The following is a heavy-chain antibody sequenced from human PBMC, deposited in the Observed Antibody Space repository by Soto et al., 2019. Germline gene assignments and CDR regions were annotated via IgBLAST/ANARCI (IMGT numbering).Heavy chain of an antibody. D-gene: IGHD3-22*01. CDR1: GVSLTSHY. CDR3: ARLRDRSGTASIYNGMDV. V-gene: IGHV4-59*11. Sequence: LSLTCRVSGVSLTSHYWTWIRQSPGKGLEWIGYIYYSGSTNYSPSLKSRLTMSIDTPSNQFSLNLSSVTAADTAIYYCARLRDRSGTASIYNGMDVWGPGTMVTVSS. CDR2: IYYSGST. J-gene: IGHJ6*02.